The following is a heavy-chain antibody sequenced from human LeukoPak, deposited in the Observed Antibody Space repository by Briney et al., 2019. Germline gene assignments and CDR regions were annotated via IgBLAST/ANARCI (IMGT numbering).Heavy chain of an antibody. CDR2: IYYSGST. D-gene: IGHD2-21*02. V-gene: IGHV4-39*07. Sequence: ETLSLTCTVSGGSISSSSYYWGWIRQPPGKGLEWIGSIYYSGSTYYNPSLKSRVTISVDTSKNQFSLKLSSVTAADTAVYYCARPSGDCYTPSCNFDYWGQGTLVTVSS. CDR1: GGSISSSSYY. J-gene: IGHJ4*02. CDR3: ARPSGDCYTPSCNFDY.